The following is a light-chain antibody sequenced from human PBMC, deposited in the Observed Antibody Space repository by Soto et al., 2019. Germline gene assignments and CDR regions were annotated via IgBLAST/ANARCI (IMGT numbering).Light chain of an antibody. CDR1: ESVSDN. V-gene: IGKV3-15*01. CDR3: QQYGSSPR. J-gene: IGKJ5*01. CDR2: GAS. Sequence: EIVMTPSPATLSVSPGERATLYCRASESVSDNLAWFQQKRGQAPRLLIYGASTRATGIPARFSGSGSGTDFTLTISRLESEDFAVYYCQQYGSSPRFGQGTRLEIK.